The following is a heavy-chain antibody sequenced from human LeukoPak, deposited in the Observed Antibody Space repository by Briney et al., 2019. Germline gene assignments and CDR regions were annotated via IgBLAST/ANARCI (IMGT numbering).Heavy chain of an antibody. CDR3: ARHVKYYYGSGSYYSPFDY. V-gene: IGHV4-34*01. Sequence: PSETLSLTCAVYGGSFSGYYWSWIRQPPGKGLEWIGSIYYSGSTYYNPSLKSRVTISVDTSKNQFSLKLSSVTAADTAVYYCARHVKYYYGSGSYYSPFDYWGQGTLVTVSS. CDR1: GGSFSGYY. J-gene: IGHJ4*02. D-gene: IGHD3-10*01. CDR2: IYYSGST.